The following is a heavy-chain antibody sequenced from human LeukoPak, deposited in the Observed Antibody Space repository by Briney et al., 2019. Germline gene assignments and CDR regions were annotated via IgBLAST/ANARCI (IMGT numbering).Heavy chain of an antibody. D-gene: IGHD1-1*01. V-gene: IGHV3-66*01. J-gene: IGHJ4*02. CDR3: ARDNWNDDGLDY. CDR2: IYSGGST. CDR1: GFTVSSNY. Sequence: GGSLRLSCAASGFTVSSNYMNWVRQAPGKGLEWVSIIYSGGSTYYADSVEGRFTISRDNAKNSLYLQMNSLRAEDTAVYYCARDNWNDDGLDYWGQGTLVTVSS.